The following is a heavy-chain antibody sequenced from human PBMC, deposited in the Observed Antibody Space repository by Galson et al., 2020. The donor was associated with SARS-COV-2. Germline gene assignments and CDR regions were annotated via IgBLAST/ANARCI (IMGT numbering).Heavy chain of an antibody. Sequence: SETLSLTCTVSGDSISSSSFYWGWIRQPPGKGLEWIGIMYYSGSTYYNPSLKSRVTISVDTSKNQLSLKLSSVTAADTGEYYCARLGDYIWGTTPDYWGQGILVTVSS. D-gene: IGHD3-16*01. CDR1: GDSISSSSFY. V-gene: IGHV4-39*01. J-gene: IGHJ4*02. CDR3: ARLGDYIWGTTPDY. CDR2: MYYSGST.